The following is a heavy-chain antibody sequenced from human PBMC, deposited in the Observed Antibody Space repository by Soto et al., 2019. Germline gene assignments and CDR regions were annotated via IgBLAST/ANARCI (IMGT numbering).Heavy chain of an antibody. CDR1: GFTFSSYA. J-gene: IGHJ4*02. D-gene: IGHD3-22*01. V-gene: IGHV3-23*01. Sequence: EVQLLESGGGLVQPGGSLRLSCAASGFTFSSYAMSWVRQAPGKGLEWVSTISDSGGSTYYAESLKGRFTISRDNSKNTLYRQMNSLRAEDTAISYCAKREPSSGHDYWGQGTLVTVSS. CDR3: AKREPSSGHDY. CDR2: ISDSGGST.